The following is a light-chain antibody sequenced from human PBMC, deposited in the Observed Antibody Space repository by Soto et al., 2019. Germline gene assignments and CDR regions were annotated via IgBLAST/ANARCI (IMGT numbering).Light chain of an antibody. CDR3: HQYGSSPFT. CDR1: QTVSTSY. CDR2: ATS. J-gene: IGKJ4*01. Sequence: EIVLTQSPGTLSLSPGERATLSCRASQTVSTSYFAWYQQKPGQAPRLLIYATSNRATGIPDRFSGSGSGTDFSLTITRLEPEDFAVYYCHQYGSSPFTFGGGTKVEIK. V-gene: IGKV3-20*01.